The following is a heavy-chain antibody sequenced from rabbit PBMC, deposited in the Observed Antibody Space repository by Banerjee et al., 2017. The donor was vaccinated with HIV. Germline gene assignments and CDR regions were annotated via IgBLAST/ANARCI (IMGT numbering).Heavy chain of an antibody. D-gene: IGHD5-1*01. CDR3: ARGRSF. Sequence: QSLEESGGDLVKPGASLTLTCTASGWDFSTYSMGWVRQAPGKGLERIGAISSIGTTNYASWAKGRFTISKTSSTTVTLQMTSLTAADTATYFCARGRSFWGQGTLVTVS. J-gene: IGHJ3*01. CDR2: ISSIGTT. V-gene: IGHV1S40*01. CDR1: GWDFSTYS.